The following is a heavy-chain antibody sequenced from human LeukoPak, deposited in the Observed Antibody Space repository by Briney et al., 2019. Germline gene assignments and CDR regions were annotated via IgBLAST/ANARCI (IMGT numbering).Heavy chain of an antibody. CDR1: GFIFSSYE. CDR2: ISSSDSTI. CDR3: AGGQAYYFYYYMDV. V-gene: IGHV3-48*03. J-gene: IGHJ6*03. Sequence: GGSLRLSCAASGFIFSSYEMNWVRQAPGKGLEWVSYISSSDSTIFYADSVKGRFTISRDNAKNSLYLQMNSLRAEDTAVYYCAGGQAYYFYYYMDVWGKGTTVTVSS. D-gene: IGHD2-15*01.